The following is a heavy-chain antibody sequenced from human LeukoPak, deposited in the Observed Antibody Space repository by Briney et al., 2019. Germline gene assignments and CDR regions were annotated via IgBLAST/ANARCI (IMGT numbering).Heavy chain of an antibody. CDR1: GFTFRNHA. CDR3: ARGTAAAKIDY. D-gene: IGHD6-13*01. V-gene: IGHV3-21*01. J-gene: IGHJ4*02. Sequence: GGSLRLSCAASGFTFRNHAMNWVRQAPGKGLEWVSSISGSSSDIYYADSVKGRFTISRDNAKNSLYLQMNSLRAEDTAVYYCARGTAAAKIDYWGQGTLVTVSS. CDR2: ISGSSSDI.